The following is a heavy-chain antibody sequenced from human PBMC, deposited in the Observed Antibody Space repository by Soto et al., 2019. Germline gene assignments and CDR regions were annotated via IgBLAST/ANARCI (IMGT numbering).Heavy chain of an antibody. J-gene: IGHJ6*03. Sequence: SETLSLTCAVYGGSFSGYYWSWIRQPPGKGLEWIGEINHSGSTNYNPSLKSRVTISVDTSKNQFSLKLGSVTAADTAVYYCARSAMDIVATIYYMDVWGKGTTVTVSS. D-gene: IGHD5-12*01. CDR2: INHSGST. V-gene: IGHV4-34*01. CDR1: GGSFSGYY. CDR3: ARSAMDIVATIYYMDV.